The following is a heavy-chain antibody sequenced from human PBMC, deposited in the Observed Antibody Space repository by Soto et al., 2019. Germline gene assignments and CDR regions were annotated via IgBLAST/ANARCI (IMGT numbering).Heavy chain of an antibody. Sequence: QVQLQESGPGLVKPSETLSLTCTVSGGSITNYYCSWFRQPPGKGLEWIGYIQYSGYSAYNLSLKRRVPMSMDTSKTQLSLMLESVTATDTAVYYCARHGFGSLHGLVDVWGQGTTVIVSS. J-gene: IGHJ6*02. CDR1: GGSITNYY. V-gene: IGHV4-59*08. D-gene: IGHD3-10*01. CDR3: ARHGFGSLHGLVDV. CDR2: IQYSGYS.